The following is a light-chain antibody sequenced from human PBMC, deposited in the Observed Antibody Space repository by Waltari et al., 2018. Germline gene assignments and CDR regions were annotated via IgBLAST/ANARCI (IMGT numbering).Light chain of an antibody. CDR2: VVN. Sequence: QSVLTQPASVSGSPGQSITISCSGTSHDVGSSNYVAWYQQHPGKAPKLMIYVVNKQTSWCSNRFSGSKSGNTASLTISGLQAEDEANYHCSSYTGSNTLIFGGGTKLTVL. CDR1: SHDVGSSNY. V-gene: IGLV2-14*03. J-gene: IGLJ2*01. CDR3: SSYTGSNTLI.